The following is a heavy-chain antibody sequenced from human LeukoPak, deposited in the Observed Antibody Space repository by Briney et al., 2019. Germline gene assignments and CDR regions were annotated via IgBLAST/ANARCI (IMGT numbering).Heavy chain of an antibody. CDR2: IYSSGST. D-gene: IGHD3-10*01. Sequence: GGSLRLSCAASGFTVSSSYMTWVRQAPGKGLEWVSVIYSSGSTYYADSVKGRFTISRDNSKNTLYLQMNSLRDEDTAVYYCARAYNYGSGTNWGQGTLVTVSP. V-gene: IGHV3-53*01. CDR3: ARAYNYGSGTN. CDR1: GFTVSSSY. J-gene: IGHJ4*02.